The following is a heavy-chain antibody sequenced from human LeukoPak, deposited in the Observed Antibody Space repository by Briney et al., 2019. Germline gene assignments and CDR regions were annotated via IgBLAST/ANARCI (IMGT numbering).Heavy chain of an antibody. J-gene: IGHJ4*02. V-gene: IGHV3-23*01. D-gene: IGHD6-19*01. Sequence: GGPLRLSCAASGFTFNIHGMNWVRQAPGKGPEWVSGIGPSGDKTYYADSVKGRFTISRDNSENRVYLQMNSLRVEDTAVYYCAKDIDWLAFEDWGQGTLVTVSS. CDR3: AKDIDWLAFED. CDR1: GFTFNIHG. CDR2: IGPSGDKT.